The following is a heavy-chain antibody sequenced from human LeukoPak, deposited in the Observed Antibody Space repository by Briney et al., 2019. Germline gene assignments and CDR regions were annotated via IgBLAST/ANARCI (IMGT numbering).Heavy chain of an antibody. J-gene: IGHJ4*02. V-gene: IGHV1-69*13. CDR2: IIPIFGTA. CDR3: ARAPAPYDSSGYYLVDY. Sequence: GASVKVSCKASGGTFSSYAISWVRQAPGQGLEWMGGIIPIFGTANYAQKFQGRVTITADESTSTAYMELSSLRSEDTAVYYCARAPAPYDSSGYYLVDYWGQGTLVTVSS. D-gene: IGHD3-22*01. CDR1: GGTFSSYA.